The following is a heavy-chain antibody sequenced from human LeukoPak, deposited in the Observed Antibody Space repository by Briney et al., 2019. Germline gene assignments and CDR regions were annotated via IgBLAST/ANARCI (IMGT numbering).Heavy chain of an antibody. V-gene: IGHV1-2*02. J-gene: IGHJ5*02. D-gene: IGHD6-19*01. CDR3: ARVSLGPYSSGWYRGSRFWFDP. Sequence: ASVRVSCKASGYTFTGYYMHWVRQAPGQGLEWMGWINPRRRCTNYAQKFQGRVTMTRDTSISTAYMELSRLRSDDTAVYYCARVSLGPYSSGWYRGSRFWFDPWGQGTLVTVSS. CDR1: GYTFTGYY. CDR2: INPRRRCT.